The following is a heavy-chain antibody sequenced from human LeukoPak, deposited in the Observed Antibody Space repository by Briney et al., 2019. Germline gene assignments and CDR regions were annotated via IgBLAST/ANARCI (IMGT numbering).Heavy chain of an antibody. J-gene: IGHJ6*03. V-gene: IGHV3-7*01. CDR3: ARLSAYYYGSYFYYYMDV. D-gene: IGHD3-10*01. CDR2: IRQDESER. Sequence: GGSLRLSCEGSGFSFSSYWMAWVRQLPGKGPEWVTNIRQDESERYFADSVKGRFTISRDNAKKSVYLHMSSLRAEDTALYYCARLSAYYYGSYFYYYMDVWGKGTTVTVSS. CDR1: GFSFSSYW.